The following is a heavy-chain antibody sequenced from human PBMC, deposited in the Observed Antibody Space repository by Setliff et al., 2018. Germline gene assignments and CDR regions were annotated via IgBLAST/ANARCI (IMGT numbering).Heavy chain of an antibody. D-gene: IGHD1-1*01. CDR3: ARDWSNNYWAFDI. J-gene: IGHJ3*02. CDR1: GFTVREHH. CDR2: MYTGGDT. Sequence: LRLSCAVTGFTVREHHISWVRQAPGKGLEWISVMYTGGDTNYADSVKGRFTVSRDNFKNTVDLQMNSLRAEDTAVYYCARDWSNNYWAFDIWGLGTVVTVSS. V-gene: IGHV3-66*01.